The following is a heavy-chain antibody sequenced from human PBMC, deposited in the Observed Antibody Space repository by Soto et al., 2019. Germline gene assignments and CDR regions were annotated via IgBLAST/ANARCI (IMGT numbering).Heavy chain of an antibody. V-gene: IGHV3-11*04. CDR2: ISSRSSTI. Sequence: GGSLRLSCAASGFTFSDYYMSWIRQAPGKGLEWVSYISSRSSTIFYADSVKGRFTISRDNVKNSLYLQMNSLRDEDTAVYYCARESRFLEWLSLNWFDPWGRGTLVTVSS. CDR3: ARESRFLEWLSLNWFDP. CDR1: GFTFSDYY. J-gene: IGHJ5*02. D-gene: IGHD3-3*01.